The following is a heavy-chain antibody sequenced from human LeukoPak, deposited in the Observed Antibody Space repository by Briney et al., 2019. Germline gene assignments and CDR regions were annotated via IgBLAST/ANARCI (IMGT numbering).Heavy chain of an antibody. CDR1: DFSLNNYN. V-gene: IGHV3-30*02. CDR2: RHRVGSGD. J-gene: IGHJ3*02. D-gene: IGHD3-22*01. CDR3: AITIRDYYDSSGYYPDAFDI. Sequence: PGGSLRLSCAPSDFSLNNYNIHWVRQAPGKGLAWVAFRHRVGSGDSYADSVRGRFAISRDNSKNTLYLQMNSQRPEDTAVYYCAITIRDYYDSSGYYPDAFDIWGQGTMVTVSS.